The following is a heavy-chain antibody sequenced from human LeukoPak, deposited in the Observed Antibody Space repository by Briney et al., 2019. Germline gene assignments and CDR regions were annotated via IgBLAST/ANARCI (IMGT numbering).Heavy chain of an antibody. J-gene: IGHJ6*03. D-gene: IGHD1-14*01. CDR2: INHSGST. Sequence: SETLSLTCTVSGYSISSGYYWGWIRQPPGKGLEWIGEINHSGSTNYNPSLKSRVTISVDTSKNQFSLKLSSVTAADTAVYYCARLNPRHYYYYYMDVWGKGTTVTVSS. CDR1: GYSISSGYY. V-gene: IGHV4-38-2*02. CDR3: ARLNPRHYYYYYMDV.